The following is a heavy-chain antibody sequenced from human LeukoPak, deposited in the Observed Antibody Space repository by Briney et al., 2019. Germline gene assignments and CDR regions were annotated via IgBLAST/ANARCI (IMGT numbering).Heavy chain of an antibody. D-gene: IGHD3-9*01. J-gene: IGHJ3*02. V-gene: IGHV3-21*01. CDR1: GFTFSSYS. CDR2: ISSRSSYI. Sequence: GGSLRLSCAASGFTFSSYSMNWVRQAPGKGLEWVSSISSRSSYIYYADSVKGRFTISRDNAKNSLYLQMNSLRAEDTAVYYCARDQDYDILTGYYHYAFDIWGQGTMVTVSS. CDR3: ARDQDYDILTGYYHYAFDI.